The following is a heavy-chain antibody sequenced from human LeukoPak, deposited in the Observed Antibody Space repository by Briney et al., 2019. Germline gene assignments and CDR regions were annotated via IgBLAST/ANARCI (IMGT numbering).Heavy chain of an antibody. Sequence: PSETLSLTCTVSGGSISSYYWSWIRQPPGKGLEWIGYIYYSGSTNYNPSLKSRVTISVDTSKNQFSLKLNSVTSADTAVYYCARAVSGYSYGFLYWGQGTLVTVSS. D-gene: IGHD5-18*01. CDR2: IYYSGST. V-gene: IGHV4-59*01. J-gene: IGHJ4*02. CDR1: GGSISSYY. CDR3: ARAVSGYSYGFLY.